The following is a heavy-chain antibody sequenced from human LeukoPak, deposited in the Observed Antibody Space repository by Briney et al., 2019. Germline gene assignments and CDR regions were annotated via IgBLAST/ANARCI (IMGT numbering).Heavy chain of an antibody. V-gene: IGHV3-48*03. Sequence: PGGSLRLSCAASGFTFSSYEMNWVRQAPGKGLEWVSYISRSDNTIYYADSVKGRFTISSDNAKNSLYLQMNSLRAEDTAVYYCARQMYYDFWSGYSTFDYWGRGTLVTVSS. J-gene: IGHJ4*02. CDR3: ARQMYYDFWSGYSTFDY. D-gene: IGHD3-3*01. CDR2: ISRSDNTI. CDR1: GFTFSSYE.